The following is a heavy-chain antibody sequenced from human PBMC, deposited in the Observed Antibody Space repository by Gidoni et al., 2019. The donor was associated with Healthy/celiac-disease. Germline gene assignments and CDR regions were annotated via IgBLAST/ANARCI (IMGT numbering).Heavy chain of an antibody. CDR3: ARGGYYYDSSGYLYYFDY. D-gene: IGHD3-22*01. J-gene: IGHJ4*02. Sequence: QAQLVQCGAEVKKPGASLTVSCKASGYSFTGSHMHWVRQAPGQGLEWMGWINPNSGGTNYAQKFQGRVTMTRDTSISTAYMELSRLRSDDTAVYYCARGGYYYDSSGYLYYFDYWGQGTLVTVSS. CDR2: INPNSGGT. V-gene: IGHV1-2*02. CDR1: GYSFTGSH.